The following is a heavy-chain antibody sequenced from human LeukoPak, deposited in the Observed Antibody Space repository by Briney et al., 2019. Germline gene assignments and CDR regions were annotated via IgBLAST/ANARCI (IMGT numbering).Heavy chain of an antibody. CDR1: GFTFSSHW. Sequence: GGSLRLSCAASGFTFSSHWMSWVRQAPGKGLEWVSSISSSSSYIYYADSVKGRFTISRDNAKNSLYLQMNSLRAEDTAVYYCARDNEGDYLDYWGQGTLVTVSS. V-gene: IGHV3-21*01. CDR3: ARDNEGDYLDY. J-gene: IGHJ4*02. D-gene: IGHD2-8*01. CDR2: ISSSSSYI.